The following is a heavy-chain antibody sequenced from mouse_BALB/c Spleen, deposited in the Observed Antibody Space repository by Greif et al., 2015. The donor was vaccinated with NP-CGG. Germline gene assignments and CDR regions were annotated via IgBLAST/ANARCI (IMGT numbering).Heavy chain of an antibody. CDR2: ISSGGSYT. Sequence: EVKLVESGGGLVKPGGSLKLSCAASGFTFSSYAMSWVRQTPEKRLEWVATISSGGSYTYYPDSVKGRFTISRDNAKNALYLQMSSLRSEDTAMYYCARDYGNYIWCFDVWGAGTTVTVAS. J-gene: IGHJ1*01. CDR1: GFTFSSYA. V-gene: IGHV5-9-1*01. CDR3: ARDYGNYIWCFDV. D-gene: IGHD2-1*01.